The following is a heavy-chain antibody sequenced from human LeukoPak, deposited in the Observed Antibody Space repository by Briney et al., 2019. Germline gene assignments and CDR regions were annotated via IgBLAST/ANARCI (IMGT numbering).Heavy chain of an antibody. CDR2: IFHSGIT. Sequence: PSETLSLTCTVSGGSISSYYWSWIRQPPGKGLEWIGYIFHSGITNYNPSLKSRVTISVDTSKNQFSLKLSSVTVADTAVYYCASLFGERHFEYWGQGTLVTVSS. J-gene: IGHJ4*02. D-gene: IGHD3-10*02. V-gene: IGHV4-59*01. CDR3: ASLFGERHFEY. CDR1: GGSISSYY.